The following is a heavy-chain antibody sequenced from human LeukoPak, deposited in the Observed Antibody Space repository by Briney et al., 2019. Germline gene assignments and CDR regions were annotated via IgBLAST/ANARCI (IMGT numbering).Heavy chain of an antibody. V-gene: IGHV3-11*04. CDR2: ISSSGSTI. CDR1: GFTFSDYY. Sequence: GGSLRLSCAASGFTFSDYYMSWIRQAPGKGLEWVSYISSSGSTIYYADSVKGRFTISRDNAKNSLYLQMNSLRAEDTAVYYCARDPGYSSSWYPFDYWGQGTLVTVSS. D-gene: IGHD6-13*01. CDR3: ARDPGYSSSWYPFDY. J-gene: IGHJ4*02.